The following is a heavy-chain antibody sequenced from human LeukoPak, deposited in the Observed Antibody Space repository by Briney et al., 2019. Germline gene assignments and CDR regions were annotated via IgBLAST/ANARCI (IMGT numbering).Heavy chain of an antibody. CDR1: GGSTSIYY. V-gene: IGHV4-59*08. J-gene: IGHJ4*02. Sequence: PSETLSLTCTVSGGSTSIYYWSWIRQPPGKGLEWIGYISNSGSTKYNPSLKSRVTISVDTSKNQFSLKLSSVTAADTAVYYCAKHSSFDYWGQGTLVTVSS. CDR3: AKHSSFDY. CDR2: ISNSGST.